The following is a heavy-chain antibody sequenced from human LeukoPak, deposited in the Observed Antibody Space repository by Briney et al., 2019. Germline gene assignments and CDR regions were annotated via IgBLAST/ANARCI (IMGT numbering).Heavy chain of an antibody. CDR3: AKVAKYYYGSETYYFFEH. V-gene: IGHV3-23*01. D-gene: IGHD3-10*01. CDR1: GFTFSDYY. J-gene: IGHJ4*02. Sequence: PGGSLRLSCAASGFTFSDYYMSWVRQAPGKGLEWVSGISDSGAGKYYADSVKGHFTISRDNSKNTLYLQLSSLRVEDTAVYYCAKVAKYYYGSETYYFFEHWGQGTPVTASS. CDR2: ISDSGAGK.